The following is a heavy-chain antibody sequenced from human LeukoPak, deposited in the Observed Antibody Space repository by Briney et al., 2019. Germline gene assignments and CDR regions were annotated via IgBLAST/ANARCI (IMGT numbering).Heavy chain of an antibody. V-gene: IGHV3-48*04. J-gene: IGHJ4*02. Sequence: GGSLRLSCAASGFTFSRYSMNWVRQAPGKGLEWISYISSSSDLIYYADSVKGRFTISRDNAKNFLYLQMNSLRAEDMAVYYCARTYYDILTGYNPYFDYWGQRILVTVSS. CDR3: ARTYYDILTGYNPYFDY. CDR1: GFTFSRYS. D-gene: IGHD3-9*01. CDR2: ISSSSDLI.